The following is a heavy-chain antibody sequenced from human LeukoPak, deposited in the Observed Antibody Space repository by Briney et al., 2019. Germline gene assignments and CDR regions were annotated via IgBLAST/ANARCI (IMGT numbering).Heavy chain of an antibody. J-gene: IGHJ4*02. CDR3: ARVDLRAAFFDY. CDR1: GGSISSYY. CDR2: IYTSGNT. V-gene: IGHV4-4*07. Sequence: SETLSLTCTVSGGSISSYYWTWIRQPAGKGLEWIGRIYTSGNTGYNPSLKSRVTMSVDTSKNQFSLNLSSVTAADTAVYYCARVDLRAAFFDYWGQGTLVTVSS. D-gene: IGHD2-15*01.